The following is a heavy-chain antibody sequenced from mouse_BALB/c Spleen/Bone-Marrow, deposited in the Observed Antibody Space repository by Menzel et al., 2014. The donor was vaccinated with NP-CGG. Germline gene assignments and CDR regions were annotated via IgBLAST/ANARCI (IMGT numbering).Heavy chain of an antibody. V-gene: IGHV14-3*02. CDR2: IDPANGNT. CDR1: GFNIKDTY. J-gene: IGHJ3*01. CDR3: ARSECERTPVC. Sequence: EAQLQQSGAELVNPGASVKLSCTASGFNIKDTYMHWVQQRPEQGLEWIGRIDPANGNTKYDPKFQGKATLTADTSSNTAILQLSSLTSEDTAVYSCARSECERTPVCWGQGTLVTVSA.